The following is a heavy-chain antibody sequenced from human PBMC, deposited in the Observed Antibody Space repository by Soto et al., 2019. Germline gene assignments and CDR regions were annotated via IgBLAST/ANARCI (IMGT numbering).Heavy chain of an antibody. Sequence: ASVKVSCKASGYTFTSYGISWVRQAPGQGLEWMGWISAYNGNTNYAQKLQGRVTMTTDTSTSTAYMELRSLRSDDTAVYYCARGDDIVVVPAADNWFDAWSQGTLVTVSS. CDR1: GYTFTSYG. CDR3: ARGDDIVVVPAADNWFDA. J-gene: IGHJ5*02. D-gene: IGHD2-2*01. V-gene: IGHV1-18*01. CDR2: ISAYNGNT.